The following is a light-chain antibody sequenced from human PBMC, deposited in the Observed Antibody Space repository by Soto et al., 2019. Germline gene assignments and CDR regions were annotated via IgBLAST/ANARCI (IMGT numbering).Light chain of an antibody. CDR2: AAS. Sequence: DIVVTQSPGILSVSPGDRATLSCRASQSVGRNLAWYQQKPGQAPTLLIYAASTRATGLPARFSGSGSGTDFTLTISSLQSEDIAVYYYQEYSKWPLFTFGPGTRVDIK. J-gene: IGKJ3*01. CDR1: QSVGRN. V-gene: IGKV3-15*01. CDR3: QEYSKWPLFT.